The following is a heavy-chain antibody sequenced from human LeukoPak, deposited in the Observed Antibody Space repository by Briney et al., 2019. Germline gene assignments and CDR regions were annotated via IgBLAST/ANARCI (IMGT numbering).Heavy chain of an antibody. J-gene: IGHJ5*02. D-gene: IGHD2-2*01. CDR2: TYYRSKWYN. Sequence: SQTLSRTCAISGDSGSSNSAAWNWIRQSPSRGLEWLGRTYYRSKWYNNYAISVKSRITINPDTSKNQFSLQLNSVTPEDTAVYYCARDFCSSSNCPNNWIDPWGQGTLVTVSS. CDR3: ARDFCSSSNCPNNWIDP. CDR1: GDSGSSNSAA. V-gene: IGHV6-1*01.